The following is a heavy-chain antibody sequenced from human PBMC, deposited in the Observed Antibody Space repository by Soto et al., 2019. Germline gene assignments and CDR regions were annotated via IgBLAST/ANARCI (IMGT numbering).Heavy chain of an antibody. CDR2: ISGSGGST. Sequence: GGSLRLSCAASGFTFRSTAMCCVRQAPGKGLEWVSGISGSGGSTYYADSVKGRFTISRDNSKNTLYLQMNSLRAEDTAVYHCAKDLPFGELLPHYLYYCGQGIVVTVSS. V-gene: IGHV3-23*01. CDR1: GFTFRSTA. J-gene: IGHJ4*02. CDR3: AKDLPFGELLPHYLYY. D-gene: IGHD3-10*01.